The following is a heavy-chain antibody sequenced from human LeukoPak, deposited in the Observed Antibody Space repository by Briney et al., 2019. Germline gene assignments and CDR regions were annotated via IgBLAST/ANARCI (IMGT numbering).Heavy chain of an antibody. CDR2: IYSGGST. D-gene: IGHD3-9*01. Sequence: GGSLRLSCAASGFTVNSNYMSWVRQAPGKGLEWVSVIYSGGSTYYADSVKGRFTISRDNSKNTLYLQMNSLRAEDTAVYYCASTFYYDILTGYCPGDYWGQGTLVTVSS. CDR3: ASTFYYDILTGYCPGDY. CDR1: GFTVNSNY. V-gene: IGHV3-66*01. J-gene: IGHJ4*02.